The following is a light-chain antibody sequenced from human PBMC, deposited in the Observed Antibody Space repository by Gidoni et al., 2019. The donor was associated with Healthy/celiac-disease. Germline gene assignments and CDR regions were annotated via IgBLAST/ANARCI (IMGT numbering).Light chain of an antibody. CDR2: GAS. J-gene: IGKJ5*01. V-gene: IGKV3-20*01. Sequence: MVLTPSPGTLSLSPGERATLPRTASQSASISYLAWYQQKPGQAPRLLIYGASSRATGIPDRFSGSGSGTDFTLTISRLEPEDFAVYYCQQYGSSLITFGQXTRLEIK. CDR1: QSASISY. CDR3: QQYGSSLIT.